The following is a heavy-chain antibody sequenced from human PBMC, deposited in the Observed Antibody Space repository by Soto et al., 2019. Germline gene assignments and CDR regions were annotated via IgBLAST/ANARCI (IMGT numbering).Heavy chain of an antibody. CDR2: IIPIFGTA. J-gene: IGHJ6*02. D-gene: IGHD1-20*01. Sequence: QVQLGQSGAEVKKPGSSVKVSCKASGGTFSSYAISWVRQAPGQGLEWMGGIIPIFGTANYAQKFQCRVTSTADGSASPAYMELSSLRSEDTAVYYCASSDRRRYNQHYYCMDFWGQGTTVTGSS. CDR3: ASSDRRRYNQHYYCMDF. V-gene: IGHV1-69*12. CDR1: GGTFSSYA.